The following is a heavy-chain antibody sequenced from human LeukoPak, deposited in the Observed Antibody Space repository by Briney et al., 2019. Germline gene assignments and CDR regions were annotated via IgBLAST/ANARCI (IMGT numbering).Heavy chain of an antibody. J-gene: IGHJ4*02. Sequence: PGGSLRLSCAASGFTFDDYAMHWVRQAPGKGLEWVSLISGDGGSTYYADSVKGRFTISRDNSKNSLYLQMNSLRTEDTALYYCAKDLGLDTAMVNFDYWGQGTLVTVSS. D-gene: IGHD5-18*01. CDR3: AKDLGLDTAMVNFDY. CDR1: GFTFDDYA. V-gene: IGHV3-43*02. CDR2: ISGDGGST.